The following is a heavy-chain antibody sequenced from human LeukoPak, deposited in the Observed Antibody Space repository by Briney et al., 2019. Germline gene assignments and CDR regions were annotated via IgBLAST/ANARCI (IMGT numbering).Heavy chain of an antibody. CDR2: FDPEDGET. Sequence: ASVKVSCKVSGYTLTELSMHWVRQAPGKGPEWMGGFDPEDGETIYAQKFQGRVTMTEDTSTDTAYMELSSLRSEDTAVYYCATMGINWGPPWELLPFDYWGQGTLVTVSS. J-gene: IGHJ4*02. CDR3: ATMGINWGPPWELLPFDY. D-gene: IGHD1-26*01. V-gene: IGHV1-24*01. CDR1: GYTLTELS.